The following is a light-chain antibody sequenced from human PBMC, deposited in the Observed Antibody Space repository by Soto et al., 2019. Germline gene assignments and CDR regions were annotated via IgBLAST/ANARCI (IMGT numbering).Light chain of an antibody. J-gene: IGLJ1*01. CDR3: GSWDSSLSAYV. CDR1: SSNIGGNS. Sequence: QSVLTQPPSVSAAPGQKVTISCSGSSSNIGGNSVSWYQQLPGTAPQHLIYDDNKRPSGIPDRFSGSKSGTSATLGITGFQTGDEADYYCGSWDSSLSAYVFGTGTKV. V-gene: IGLV1-51*01. CDR2: DDN.